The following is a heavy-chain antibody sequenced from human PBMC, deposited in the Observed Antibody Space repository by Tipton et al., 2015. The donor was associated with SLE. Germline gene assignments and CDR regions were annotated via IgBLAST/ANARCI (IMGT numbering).Heavy chain of an antibody. CDR1: GGSISSPY. CDR3: ARDGPGGY. J-gene: IGHJ4*02. Sequence: TLSLTCTVSGGSISSPYWSWIRQPPGKGLEWIGYIYYSGSTNYNPSLKSRVTMSVDTSKNQFSLKLSSVTAADTAVYYCARDGPGGYWGQGTLVTVSS. V-gene: IGHV4-59*11. D-gene: IGHD3-16*01. CDR2: IYYSGST.